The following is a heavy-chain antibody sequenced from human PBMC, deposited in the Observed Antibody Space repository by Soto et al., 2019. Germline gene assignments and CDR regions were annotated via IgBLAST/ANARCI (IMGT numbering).Heavy chain of an antibody. V-gene: IGHV3-33*01. Sequence: QVQLVESGGGVVQPGRSLRLSCAASGFTFSSYGMHWVRQAPGKGLEWVAVIWYDGSNKYYADSVKCRFTISRDNSKNTLYLQMNSLRAEDTAVYYCARGFLYYYFDYWGQGTLVTVSS. CDR3: ARGFLYYYFDY. CDR1: GFTFSSYG. J-gene: IGHJ4*02. D-gene: IGHD2-21*01. CDR2: IWYDGSNK.